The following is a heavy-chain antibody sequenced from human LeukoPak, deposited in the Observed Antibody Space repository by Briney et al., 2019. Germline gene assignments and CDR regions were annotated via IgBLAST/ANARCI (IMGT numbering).Heavy chain of an antibody. J-gene: IGHJ4*02. Sequence: GGSLRLSCAASGFTFSSYAMHWVRQAPGKGLVWVSRINGDGSSTSYADSVKGRFTISRDNARNTLYLQMNSLRVEDTAVYYCAQGGSLGAFDYWGQGTLVTVSS. D-gene: IGHD1-26*01. CDR2: INGDGSST. CDR1: GFTFSSYA. CDR3: AQGGSLGAFDY. V-gene: IGHV3-74*01.